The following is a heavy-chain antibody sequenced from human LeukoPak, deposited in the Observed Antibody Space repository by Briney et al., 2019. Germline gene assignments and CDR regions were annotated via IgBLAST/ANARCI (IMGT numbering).Heavy chain of an antibody. Sequence: ASVKVSCKASGYTFTSYDIKWVRQATGQGHEWMGWMNPNSGNTGYAQKFQGRVTMTRNTSISTAYMELRSLRSEDTAVYYCARGRRDGLWEFDYWGQGTLVTVSS. D-gene: IGHD5-18*01. J-gene: IGHJ4*02. CDR1: GYTFTSYD. V-gene: IGHV1-8*01. CDR3: ARGRRDGLWEFDY. CDR2: MNPNSGNT.